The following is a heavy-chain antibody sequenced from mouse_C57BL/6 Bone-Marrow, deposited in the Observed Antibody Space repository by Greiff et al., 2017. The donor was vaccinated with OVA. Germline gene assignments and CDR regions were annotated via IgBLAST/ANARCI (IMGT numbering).Heavy chain of an antibody. D-gene: IGHD1-1*01. V-gene: IGHV1-66*01. J-gene: IGHJ2*01. CDR3: ASPGYYGSSYY. CDR1: GYSFTSYY. Sequence: QVQLQQSGPELVKPGASVKISCKASGYSFTSYYIHWVKQRPGQGLEWIGWIYPGSGNTKYNEKFKGKATLTADTSSSTAYMQLSSLTSEDSAVYYCASPGYYGSSYYWGQGTTLTVSS. CDR2: IYPGSGNT.